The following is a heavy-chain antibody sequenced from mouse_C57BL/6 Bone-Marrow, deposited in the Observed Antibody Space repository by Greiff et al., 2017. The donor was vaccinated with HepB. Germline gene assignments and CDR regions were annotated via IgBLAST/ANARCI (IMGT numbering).Heavy chain of an antibody. V-gene: IGHV1-26*01. J-gene: IGHJ2*01. CDR1: GYTFTDYY. CDR3: ARTRGSYFDY. Sequence: EVKLQQSGPELVKPGASVKISCKASGYTFTDYYMNWVKQSHGKSLEWIGDINPNNGGTSYNQKFKGKATLTVDKSSSTAYMELRSLTSEDSAVYYCARTRGSYFDYWGQGTTLTVSS. CDR2: INPNNGGT. D-gene: IGHD3-3*01.